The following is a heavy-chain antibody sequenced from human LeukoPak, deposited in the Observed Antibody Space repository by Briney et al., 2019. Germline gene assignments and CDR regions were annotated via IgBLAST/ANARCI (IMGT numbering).Heavy chain of an antibody. CDR3: AREGPYSSGWYGWPSDY. D-gene: IGHD6-19*01. J-gene: IGHJ4*02. CDR2: INSDGSST. V-gene: IGHV3-74*01. Sequence: GGSLRLSCAASGFTFSSYWMHWVRQAPGKGLVWVSRINSDGSSTSYADSVKGRFTISRDNAKNTLYLQMNSLRAEDTAVYYCAREGPYSSGWYGWPSDYWGQGTLVTVSS. CDR1: GFTFSSYW.